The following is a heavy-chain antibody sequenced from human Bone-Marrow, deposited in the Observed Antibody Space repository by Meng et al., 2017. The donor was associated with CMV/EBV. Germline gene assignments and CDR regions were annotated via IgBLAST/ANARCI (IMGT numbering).Heavy chain of an antibody. V-gene: IGHV1-69*05. CDR2: IIPIFATS. J-gene: IGHJ5*02. CDR3: AREGHLVVPAAVWFDP. Sequence: SVKVSCKASGGTFSSYAISWVRQAPGQGLEWMGGIIPIFATSNYAQKFQGRVTITTDESTSTAYMELSSLRSEDTAVYYCAREGHLVVPAAVWFDPWGQGTLVTVSS. CDR1: GGTFSSYA. D-gene: IGHD2-2*01.